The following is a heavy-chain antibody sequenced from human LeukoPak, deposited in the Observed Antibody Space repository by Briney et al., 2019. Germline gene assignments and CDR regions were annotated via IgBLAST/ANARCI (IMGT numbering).Heavy chain of an antibody. J-gene: IGHJ4*02. CDR1: GFTFSNYW. CDR3: ARGVYEFDY. CDR2: TKEDGSEI. V-gene: IGHV3-7*01. Sequence: GGSLRLSCAASGFTFSNYWMSWVRQAPGKGLEWVANTKEDGSEIYYVDSVKGRFTISRDNAKNSLYLQMNSLRVEDTAVYYCARGVYEFDYWGQGTLVTVSS. D-gene: IGHD5/OR15-5a*01.